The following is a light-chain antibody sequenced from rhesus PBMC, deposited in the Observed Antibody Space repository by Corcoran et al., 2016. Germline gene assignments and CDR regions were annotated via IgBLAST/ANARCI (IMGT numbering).Light chain of an antibody. CDR1: QSISKS. V-gene: IGKV1-22*01. CDR3: QQYNSSPYS. Sequence: DIQMTQSPSSLSASVGDTVTITCRASQSISKSLAWYQQKQGTDSKLLMYKTSTLQKGVPSRFRGSGPGADCTLTISSLQSEDVATYYCQQYNSSPYSFGQGTKVEIK. J-gene: IGKJ2*01. CDR2: KTS.